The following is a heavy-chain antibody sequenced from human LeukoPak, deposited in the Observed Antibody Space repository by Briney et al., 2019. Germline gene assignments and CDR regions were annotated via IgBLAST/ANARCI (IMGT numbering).Heavy chain of an antibody. Sequence: GESLKISCKGAGYIFTSYWIGWVRQMPGKGLEWMGSIYRGDSDTRYSPSFQGQVTISVDKSISAAYLQWSSLKASDTAMYYCARRRYGSHCTNGVCSSYYIDVWGKGTTVIVSS. CDR1: GYIFTSYW. CDR3: ARRRYGSHCTNGVCSSYYIDV. D-gene: IGHD2-8*01. CDR2: IYRGDSDT. J-gene: IGHJ6*03. V-gene: IGHV5-51*01.